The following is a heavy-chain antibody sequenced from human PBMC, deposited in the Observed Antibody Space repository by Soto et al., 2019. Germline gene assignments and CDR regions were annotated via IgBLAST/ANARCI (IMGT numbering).Heavy chain of an antibody. J-gene: IGHJ4*02. V-gene: IGHV3-23*01. CDR3: AKDSIPYSSSYDLDH. CDR2: MTATGVSI. Sequence: GGSLRLSCVASGFSFSGYAMSWVRPTPGKGLVWVSSMTATGVSIYYADSVRGRFTISRDNSKNTLYLQMSSLRAEDTARYYCAKDSIPYSSSYDLDHWGRGALVTVSS. D-gene: IGHD6-6*01. CDR1: GFSFSGYA.